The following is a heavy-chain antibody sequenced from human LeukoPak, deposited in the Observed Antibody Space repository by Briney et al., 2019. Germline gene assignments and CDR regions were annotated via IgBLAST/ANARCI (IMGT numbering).Heavy chain of an antibody. CDR1: AFTVSNNY. CDR2: IYSGGTT. J-gene: IGHJ4*02. V-gene: IGHV3-66*01. CDR3: ARAPRYSSSSHDFDY. D-gene: IGHD6-13*01. Sequence: QSGGSLRLSCAASAFTVSNNYMSWVRQAPGKGLEWVSVIYSGGTTNYADSVKGRFTISRDNSKNTLYLQMNSLRAEDTAVYYCARAPRYSSSSHDFDYWGQGTLVTVSS.